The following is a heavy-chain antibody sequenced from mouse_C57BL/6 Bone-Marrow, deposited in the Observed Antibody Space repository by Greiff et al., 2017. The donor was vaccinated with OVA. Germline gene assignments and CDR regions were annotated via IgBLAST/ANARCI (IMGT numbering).Heavy chain of an antibody. CDR2: IDPRSGNT. D-gene: IGHD2-10*02. J-gene: IGHJ4*01. CDR3: ARQLLYGNYYAKDY. Sequence: QVQLQQSGAELARPGASVKLSCKASGYTFTSYGISWVKQRTGQGLEWIGEIDPRSGNTDYNEKFKGKATLTADKSSSTAYMELRSLTSEDSAVYFCARQLLYGNYYAKDYWGQGTSVTVSS. V-gene: IGHV1-81*01. CDR1: GYTFTSYG.